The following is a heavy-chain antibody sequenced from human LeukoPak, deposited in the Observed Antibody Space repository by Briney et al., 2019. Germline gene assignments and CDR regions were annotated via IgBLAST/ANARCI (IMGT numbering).Heavy chain of an antibody. Sequence: GGPLRLSCAASGFTFSSYSMNWVRQAPGKGLEWVSSISSSSSYIYYADSVKGRFTISRDNAKNSLYLQMNSLRAEDTAVYYCARDRRGYYDSSGYGHYFDYWGQGTLVTVSS. CDR2: ISSSSSYI. J-gene: IGHJ4*02. CDR3: ARDRRGYYDSSGYGHYFDY. CDR1: GFTFSSYS. V-gene: IGHV3-21*01. D-gene: IGHD3-22*01.